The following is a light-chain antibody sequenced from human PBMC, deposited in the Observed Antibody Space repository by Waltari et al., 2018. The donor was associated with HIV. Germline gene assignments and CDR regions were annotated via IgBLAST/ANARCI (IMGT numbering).Light chain of an antibody. CDR3: QQSYTAPWT. J-gene: IGKJ1*01. CDR2: VAS. CDR1: QYINTF. V-gene: IGKV1-39*01. Sequence: DIQMTQSPSSLSASVGDRVTITCRASQYINTFLNWYQQKPGKAPKLLISVASTLESGVPSRFSGSGSATEFTLTISSLQPEDSATYYCQQSYTAPWTFGQGTKVEIK.